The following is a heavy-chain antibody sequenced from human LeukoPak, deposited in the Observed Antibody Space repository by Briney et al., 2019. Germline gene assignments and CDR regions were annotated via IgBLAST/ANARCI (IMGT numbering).Heavy chain of an antibody. CDR2: ISGSGGST. CDR1: GFTFSSYG. CDR3: AKPAKTDYTDY. D-gene: IGHD1-14*01. Sequence: GGSLRLSCAASGFTFSSYGVSWVRQPPGKGLEWVSAISGSGGSTYYADSVKGRFTISRDNSKNTLYLQMNSLRAEDTALYYCAKPAKTDYTDYWGQGTLVTVSS. J-gene: IGHJ4*02. V-gene: IGHV3-23*01.